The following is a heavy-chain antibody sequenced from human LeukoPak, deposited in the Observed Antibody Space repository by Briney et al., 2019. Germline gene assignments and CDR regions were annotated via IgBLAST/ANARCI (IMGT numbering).Heavy chain of an antibody. CDR1: GFNLIDYS. Sequence: GGSLTLSCAASGFNLIDYSMNWVRQAPGKGLAGISYIGNSSGNTKYADSVKGRFTISRDKARNSLYLQMNSLRVEDTAMYYCARDHRYAFDNWGHGTLVTVSS. J-gene: IGHJ4*01. CDR2: IGNSSGNT. CDR3: ARDHRYAFDN. D-gene: IGHD5-12*01. V-gene: IGHV3-48*01.